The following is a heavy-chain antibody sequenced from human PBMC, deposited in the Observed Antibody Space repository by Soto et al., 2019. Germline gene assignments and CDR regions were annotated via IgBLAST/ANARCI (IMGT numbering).Heavy chain of an antibody. CDR3: TFSSGYYDFDY. D-gene: IGHD3-22*01. V-gene: IGHV3-33*01. Sequence: QVQLVESGGGVVQPGRSLRLSCAASGFTFSNYGMHWVRQAPGKGLEWVAVLWYDGNNKHYADSVKGRFTISRDNSKKTLYLQMSSRIAEDTAVYYCTFSSGYYDFDYWGQGTLVTVSS. CDR2: LWYDGNNK. J-gene: IGHJ4*02. CDR1: GFTFSNYG.